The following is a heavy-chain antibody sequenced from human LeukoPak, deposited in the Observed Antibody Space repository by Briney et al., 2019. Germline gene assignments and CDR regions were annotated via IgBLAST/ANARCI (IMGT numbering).Heavy chain of an antibody. CDR2: IIPILGIA. CDR3: ARVNSGSYME. J-gene: IGHJ4*02. CDR1: GYTFTSYG. V-gene: IGHV1-69*04. D-gene: IGHD1-26*01. Sequence: ASVKVSCKASGYTFTSYGISWVRQAPGQGLEWMGRIIPILGIANYAQKFQGRVTITADKSTSTAYMELSSLRSEDTAVYYCARVNSGSYMEWGQGTLVTVSS.